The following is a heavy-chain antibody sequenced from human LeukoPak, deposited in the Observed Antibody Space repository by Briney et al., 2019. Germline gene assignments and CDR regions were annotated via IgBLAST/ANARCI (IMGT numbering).Heavy chain of an antibody. CDR3: ARGAGIRAFDY. CDR1: GGSISSYY. CDR2: IYYSGST. J-gene: IGHJ4*02. V-gene: IGHV4-59*08. Sequence: PSETLSLTCTVSGGSISSYYWSWIRQPPGKGLEWIGYIYYSGSTNYNPSLKSRVTISVDTSKNQFSLKLSSVTAADTAVYYCARGAGIRAFDYWGQGTLVTVSS.